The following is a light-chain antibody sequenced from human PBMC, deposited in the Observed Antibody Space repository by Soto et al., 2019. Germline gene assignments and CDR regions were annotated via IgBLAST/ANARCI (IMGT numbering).Light chain of an antibody. J-gene: IGKJ1*01. V-gene: IGKV1-5*01. Sequence: DIQMTQSPSTLSAAVGDRVTITCRASQSIYRWLAWYQQKPGKAPKLLIYDASSLESGVPSRFGGSGSGTEFTLTIASLQPDDFATFYCQQYSSYSPTTFGQGTKVEIK. CDR1: QSIYRW. CDR2: DAS. CDR3: QQYSSYSPTT.